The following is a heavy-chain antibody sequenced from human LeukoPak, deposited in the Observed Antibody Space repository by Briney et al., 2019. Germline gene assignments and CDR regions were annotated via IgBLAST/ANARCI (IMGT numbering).Heavy chain of an antibody. J-gene: IGHJ4*02. CDR3: AREFEATGFWALDY. V-gene: IGHV3-74*01. D-gene: IGHD3-16*01. CDR1: GFNFSNYW. CDR2: MNNDGRVI. Sequence: GESLTLSCTVSGFNFSNYWMHWVRHAPGKGLVWVSRMNNDGRVISYADSVNGRFTISRDNAKNTLYLQMNSLRAEDTAVYYCAREFEATGFWALDYWGQGTLVTASS.